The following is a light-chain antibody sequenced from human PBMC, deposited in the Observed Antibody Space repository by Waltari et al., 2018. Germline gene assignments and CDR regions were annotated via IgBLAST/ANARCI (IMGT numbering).Light chain of an antibody. CDR3: SSYTRISTFV. J-gene: IGLJ1*01. V-gene: IGLV2-14*01. CDR2: EVN. CDR1: SSDVGGFKY. Sequence: QSALTQPAAVSGSPGQSITISCTGTSSDVGGFKYVPWFQQKPGQVPKLLLYEVNNRPSGVSNRFSGSKSGNTASLTISGLQAEDEADYFCSSYTRISTFVFGTGTEVSVL.